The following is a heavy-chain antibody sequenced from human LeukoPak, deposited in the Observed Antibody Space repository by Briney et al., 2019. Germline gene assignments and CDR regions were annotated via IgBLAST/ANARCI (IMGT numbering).Heavy chain of an antibody. D-gene: IGHD1-26*01. CDR2: IIPILGIA. V-gene: IGHV1-69*04. Sequence: SVKVSYKASGGTFNSYAISWVRQAPGQGREWMGRIIPILGIANYTQKFQGRGTINEDKSTSTAYMELSSLRSEDTAVYYCARGGASGSYTHDYWGQGTLVTVSS. CDR3: ARGGASGSYTHDY. J-gene: IGHJ4*02. CDR1: GGTFNSYA.